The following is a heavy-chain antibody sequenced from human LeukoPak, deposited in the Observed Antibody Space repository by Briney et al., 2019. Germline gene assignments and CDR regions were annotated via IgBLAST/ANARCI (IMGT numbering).Heavy chain of an antibody. Sequence: PSETLSLTCAVYGGSFSGYYWSWIRQPPGKGLEWIGEINHSGSTNYNPSLKSRVTISVDTSKNQFSLKLNSVTAADTAVYYCARGLLNYIWGSYRSGDAFDIWGQGTMVTVSS. CDR2: INHSGST. V-gene: IGHV4-34*01. D-gene: IGHD3-16*02. J-gene: IGHJ3*02. CDR1: GGSFSGYY. CDR3: ARGLLNYIWGSYRSGDAFDI.